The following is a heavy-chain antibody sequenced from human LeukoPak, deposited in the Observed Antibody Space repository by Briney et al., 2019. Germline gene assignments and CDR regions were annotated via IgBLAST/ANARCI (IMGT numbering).Heavy chain of an antibody. J-gene: IGHJ4*02. D-gene: IGHD6-19*01. CDR1: GYTFTGYY. CDR2: INPNSGGT. Sequence: WASVKVSCKASGYTFTGYYMHWVRQAPGQGLEWMGRINPNSGGTNYAQKSQGRVTMTRGTSISTAYMELSRLRSDDTAVYYCARVDYSSGFQNDYWGQGTLVTVSS. CDR3: ARVDYSSGFQNDY. V-gene: IGHV1-2*06.